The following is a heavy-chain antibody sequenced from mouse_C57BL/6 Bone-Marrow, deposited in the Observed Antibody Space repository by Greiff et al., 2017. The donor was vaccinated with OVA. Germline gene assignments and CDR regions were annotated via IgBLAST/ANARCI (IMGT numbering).Heavy chain of an antibody. V-gene: IGHV1-55*01. CDR3: ARSAYYGYDRFAY. Sequence: QVQLQQPGAELVKPRASVKMSCKASGYTFTSYWITWVKQRPGQGLEWIGDIYPGSGSTNYNEKFKSKATLTVDTSSSTAYMQLSSLTSEDSAVYYCARSAYYGYDRFAYWGQGTLVTVSA. CDR2: IYPGSGST. D-gene: IGHD2-9*01. CDR1: GYTFTSYW. J-gene: IGHJ3*01.